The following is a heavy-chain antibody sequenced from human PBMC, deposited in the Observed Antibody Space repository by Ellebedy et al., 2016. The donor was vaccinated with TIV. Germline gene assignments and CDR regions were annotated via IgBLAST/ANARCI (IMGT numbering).Heavy chain of an antibody. D-gene: IGHD4-11*01. J-gene: IGHJ4*02. CDR2: VYYSGLT. CDR3: ARGHDYSGSYYFDY. CDR1: GGSISSSSYY. Sequence: SETLSLTCSVSGGSISSSSYYWAWIRQPPGKGLEWIGSVYYSGLTYYNPSLEGRVTISIDTSQNHFSLKLNSVTAADTAVYYCARGHDYSGSYYFDYWGQGTLVTVSS. V-gene: IGHV4-39*02.